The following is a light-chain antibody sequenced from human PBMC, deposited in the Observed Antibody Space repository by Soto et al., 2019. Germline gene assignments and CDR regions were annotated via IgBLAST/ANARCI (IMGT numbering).Light chain of an antibody. CDR2: DAS. Sequence: EIVLTQFPATLSLSPGEGATLSCRASQSVTTYLAWYQHKPGQAPRLLIYDASIRATGIPARFSGSGSGTDFTLTISSLEPEDFAVYYCQQRSNWHRTFGQGTKVEIK. CDR1: QSVTTY. J-gene: IGKJ1*01. CDR3: QQRSNWHRT. V-gene: IGKV3-11*01.